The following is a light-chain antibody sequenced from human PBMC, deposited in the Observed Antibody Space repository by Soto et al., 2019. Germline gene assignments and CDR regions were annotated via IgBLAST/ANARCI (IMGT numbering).Light chain of an antibody. V-gene: IGLV2-14*01. CDR3: TSFARGSTLV. CDR2: EVR. J-gene: IGLJ3*02. Sequence: QSALTQPASVSGSPGQSITISCTGTSSDIGSYNYVAWYQQFPGKTPKLIIYEVRNRPSGVSNRFSGSKSGDTASLTISGLQAEDEADYYCTSFARGSTLVFGGGTKLTVL. CDR1: SSDIGSYNY.